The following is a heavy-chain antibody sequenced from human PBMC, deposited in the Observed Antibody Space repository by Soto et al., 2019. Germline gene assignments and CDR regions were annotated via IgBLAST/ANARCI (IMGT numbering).Heavy chain of an antibody. CDR2: INPNSGGT. D-gene: IGHD6-19*01. CDR1: GYTFTGYY. V-gene: IGHV1-2*04. Sequence: GASVKVSCKASGYTFTGYYMHWVRQAPGQGLEWMGWINPNSGGTNYAQKFRGWVTMTRDTSISTAYMELSRLRSDDTAVYYCARGESNSSAWYRRYFDYWGQGTLVTVSS. J-gene: IGHJ4*02. CDR3: ARGESNSSAWYRRYFDY.